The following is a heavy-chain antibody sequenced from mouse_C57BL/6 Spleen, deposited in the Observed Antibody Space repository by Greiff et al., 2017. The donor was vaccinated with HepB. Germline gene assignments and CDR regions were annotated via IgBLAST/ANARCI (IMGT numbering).Heavy chain of an antibody. CDR2: IWSGGST. V-gene: IGHV2-2*01. J-gene: IGHJ4*01. D-gene: IGHD1-1*01. CDR1: GFSLTSYG. Sequence: QVQLQQSGPGLVQPSQSLSITCTVSGFSLTSYGVHWVRQSPGKGLEWLGVIWSGGSTDYNAAFISRLSISKDNSKSQVFFKMNSLQADDTAIYYCARPPLHHYGSRGYAMDYWGQGTSVTVSS. CDR3: ARPPLHHYGSRGYAMDY.